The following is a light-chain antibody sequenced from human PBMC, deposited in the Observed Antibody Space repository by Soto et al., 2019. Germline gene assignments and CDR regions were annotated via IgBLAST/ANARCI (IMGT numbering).Light chain of an antibody. CDR2: EVS. V-gene: IGLV2-14*01. CDR3: ISFTRSSTFV. Sequence: QAASVSGSPGQSITISCTGTSSDVGGYNYVSWYQQHPGKAPKLMIYEVSNRPSGVSNRFSGSKSGNTASLTISGLQAEDEADYYCISFTRSSTFVFGTGTKVTVL. CDR1: SSDVGGYNY. J-gene: IGLJ1*01.